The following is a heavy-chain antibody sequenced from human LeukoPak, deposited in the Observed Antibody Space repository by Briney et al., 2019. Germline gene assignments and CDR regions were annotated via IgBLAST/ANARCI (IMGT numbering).Heavy chain of an antibody. CDR1: GFTFSSYG. V-gene: IGHV3-23*01. CDR2: FSGSGDRT. CDR3: VRSPYSESYYGDAFDM. Sequence: GGSLRLSCAAPGFTFSSYGMSWVRQAPGKGLGWGSAFSGSGDRTYYADSVKGRFTISRDNAKNSLYLQMNSLRAEDTALYYCVRSPYSESYYGDAFDMWGRGTMVTVSS. J-gene: IGHJ3*02. D-gene: IGHD1-26*01.